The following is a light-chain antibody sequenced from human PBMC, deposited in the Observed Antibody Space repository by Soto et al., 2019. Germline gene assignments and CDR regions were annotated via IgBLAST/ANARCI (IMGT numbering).Light chain of an antibody. CDR3: QQSDSNPRA. J-gene: IGKJ2*01. V-gene: IGKV1-39*01. CDR1: QTITNS. CDR2: AAS. Sequence: DIQMTQSPSSLSASVGDRVTIICRASQTITNSLNWYQHKPGKAPKLLIYAASSLQSGVPSRFSGSGSGTDFTLTISSLQPEDFATYYWQQSDSNPRAFGQGTKVDI.